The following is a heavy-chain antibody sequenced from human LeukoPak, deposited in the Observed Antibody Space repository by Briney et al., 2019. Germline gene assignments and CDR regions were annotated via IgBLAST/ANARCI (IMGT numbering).Heavy chain of an antibody. CDR2: ISGSGGSK. CDR1: GFTFSGYA. J-gene: IGHJ4*02. CDR3: EISPKGAFDY. V-gene: IGHV3-23*01. Sequence: GGSLRLSCAASGFTFSGYAMSWVRQAPGKGLEWVSVISGSGGSKYYADSVKGRFTISRDNSKNTLYLQMNSLRAEDTAVYYCEISPKGAFDYWGQGTLVTVSS.